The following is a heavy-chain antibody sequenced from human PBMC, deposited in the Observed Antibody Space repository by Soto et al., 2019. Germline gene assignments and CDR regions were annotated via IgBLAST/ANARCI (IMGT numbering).Heavy chain of an antibody. CDR1: GGSMRNYF. CDR2: IHYSGTT. Sequence: SETLSLTCTVSGGSMRNYFWTWIRQPPGKGLEWIGYIHYSGTTSFFPSYNPSLRSRVTISEDTSKNQFSLKLLSVNTADTAVYFCAAGEASSRNLAPYYLDFWGQGTLVTVSS. J-gene: IGHJ4*02. CDR3: AAGEASSRNLAPYYLDF. D-gene: IGHD6-13*01. V-gene: IGHV4-59*01.